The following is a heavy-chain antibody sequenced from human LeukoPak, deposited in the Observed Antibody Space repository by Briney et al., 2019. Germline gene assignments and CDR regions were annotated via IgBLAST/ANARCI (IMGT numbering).Heavy chain of an antibody. J-gene: IGHJ6*03. CDR1: GVSISSYY. V-gene: IGHV4-59*01. D-gene: IGHD1-14*01. CDR3: TSGTLSYYYMDV. Sequence: SETLSLTCTVSGVSISSYYWSWIRQPPGKGLEWIGYIYYSGSTNYNPSLKSRVTISVDTSKNQFSLKLSSVTAADTAVYYCTSGTLSYYYMDVWGKGTTVTISS. CDR2: IYYSGST.